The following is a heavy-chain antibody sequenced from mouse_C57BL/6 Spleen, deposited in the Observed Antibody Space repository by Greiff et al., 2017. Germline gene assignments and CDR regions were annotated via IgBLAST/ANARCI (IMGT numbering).Heavy chain of an antibody. V-gene: IGHV1-22*01. D-gene: IGHD4-1*01. CDR1: GYTFTDYN. CDR2: INPNNGGT. CDR3: AREGPLTGTDAMDY. J-gene: IGHJ4*01. Sequence: EVQLQQSGPELVKPGASVKMSCKASGYTFTDYNMHWVKQSHGKSLEWIGYINPNNGGTSYNQKFKGKATLTVNKSSRAAYMELRSLTSEDSAVYYCAREGPLTGTDAMDYWGQGTSVTVSS.